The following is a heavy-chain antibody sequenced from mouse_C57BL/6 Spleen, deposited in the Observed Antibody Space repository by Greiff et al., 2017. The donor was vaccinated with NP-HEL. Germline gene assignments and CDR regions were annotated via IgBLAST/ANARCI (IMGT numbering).Heavy chain of an antibody. CDR1: GYAFSSSW. CDR2: IYPGDGDT. Sequence: QVQLKESGPELVKPGASVKISCKASGYAFSSSWMNWVKQRPGKGLEWIGRIYPGDGDTNYNGKFKGKATLTADKSSSTAYMQLSSLTSEDSAVYFCATLTTVVPGFDYWGQGTTLTVSS. J-gene: IGHJ2*01. V-gene: IGHV1-82*01. CDR3: ATLTTVVPGFDY. D-gene: IGHD1-1*01.